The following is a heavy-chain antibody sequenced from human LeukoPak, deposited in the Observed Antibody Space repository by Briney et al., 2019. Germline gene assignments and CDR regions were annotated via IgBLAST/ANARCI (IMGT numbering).Heavy chain of an antibody. CDR2: IKEDGSET. J-gene: IGHJ4*02. D-gene: IGHD3-3*01. CDR1: EFIFRSFW. CDR3: ARDWGSDSWSGYAN. V-gene: IGHV3-7*01. Sequence: GGSLRLSCAGSEFIFRSFWMSWVRQAPGKGLEWVANIKEDGSETYYVDSVKGRSTISRDNAENSLYLQMNSLRVEDTAVYYCARDWGSDSWSGYANWGQGTRVTVSS.